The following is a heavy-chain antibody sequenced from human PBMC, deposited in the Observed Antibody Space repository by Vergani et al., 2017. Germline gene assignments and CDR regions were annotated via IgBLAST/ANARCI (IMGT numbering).Heavy chain of an antibody. CDR3: AKDLGTSSGGGWFDP. V-gene: IGHV3-9*02. CDR2: ISWKSNSI. CDR1: GFTSAGYA. Sequence: EVQLEESGGGLVLPGRSLRLSCVASGFTSAGYAMHWVRQAPGKGLEWVSGISWKSNSIGYADSVKGRFTISRDKAKNSLYLQMNSLRAEDTALYCCAKDLGTSSGGGWFDPWGQGTLVTVSS. D-gene: IGHD6-6*01. J-gene: IGHJ5*02.